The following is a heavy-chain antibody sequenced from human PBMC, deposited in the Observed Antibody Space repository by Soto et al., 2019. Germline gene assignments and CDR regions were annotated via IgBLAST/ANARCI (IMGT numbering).Heavy chain of an antibody. V-gene: IGHV1-69*13. Sequence: SVKVSCKASGGTFSSYAISWVRQAPGQGLEWMGGIIPIFGTANYAQKFQGRVTITADESTSTAYMELSSLRSEDTAVYYCASGRDGYNLSLLSLVYWGQGTLVTAPQ. CDR1: GGTFSSYA. D-gene: IGHD5-12*01. CDR3: ASGRDGYNLSLLSLVY. J-gene: IGHJ4*02. CDR2: IIPIFGTA.